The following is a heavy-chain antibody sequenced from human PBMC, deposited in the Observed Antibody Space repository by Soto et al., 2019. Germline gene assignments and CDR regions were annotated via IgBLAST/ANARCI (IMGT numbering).Heavy chain of an antibody. J-gene: IGHJ6*02. CDR1: GYTFTSYA. D-gene: IGHD1-26*01. CDR3: ARVTGATVPSTYYYYGMDV. Sequence: ASVKVSCKASGYTFTSYAMHWVRQAPGQRLEWMGWINAGNGNTKYSQKFQGRVTITRDTSASTAYMALSSLRSEDTAVYYCARVTGATVPSTYYYYGMDVWGQGTTVTVSS. CDR2: INAGNGNT. V-gene: IGHV1-3*01.